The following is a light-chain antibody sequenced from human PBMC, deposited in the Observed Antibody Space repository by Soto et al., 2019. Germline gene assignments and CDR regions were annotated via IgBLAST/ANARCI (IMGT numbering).Light chain of an antibody. V-gene: IGKV1-5*01. CDR1: QSISSW. CDR3: QQYNSYSRT. J-gene: IGKJ1*01. CDR2: DAS. Sequence: DIQMTQSPSTLSASVVDRVTITCRASQSISSWLAWYQQKPGKAPKLLIYDASSLESGVPPRFSGSGSGTEFTLTISSLQPDDFATYYCQQYNSYSRTFGQGTKVDIK.